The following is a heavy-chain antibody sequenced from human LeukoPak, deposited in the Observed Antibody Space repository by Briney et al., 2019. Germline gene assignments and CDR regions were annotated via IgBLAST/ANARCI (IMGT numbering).Heavy chain of an antibody. V-gene: IGHV3-23*01. CDR3: ARHCGGDCLDY. Sequence: GGSLRLSCAASGFTFSSYAMSWVRQAPGKGLEWVSTVSGSGDSTYYTDSVKGRFTISRDNSKNTLYLQMNSLRAEDTAVYYCARHCGGDCLDYWGQGTLVTVSS. D-gene: IGHD2-21*01. J-gene: IGHJ4*02. CDR2: VSGSGDST. CDR1: GFTFSSYA.